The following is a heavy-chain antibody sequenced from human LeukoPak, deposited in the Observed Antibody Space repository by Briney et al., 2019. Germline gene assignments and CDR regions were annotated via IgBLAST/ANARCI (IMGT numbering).Heavy chain of an antibody. J-gene: IGHJ6*02. Sequence: PGGSPRLSCAASGFTFSSYGMHWVRQAPGKGLEWVAFIRYDGSNKYYADSVKGRFTISRDNSKNTLYLQMNSLRAEDTAVYYCARDPYSGSYFRYYGMDVWGQGTTVTVSS. V-gene: IGHV3-30*02. D-gene: IGHD1-26*01. CDR3: ARDPYSGSYFRYYGMDV. CDR1: GFTFSSYG. CDR2: IRYDGSNK.